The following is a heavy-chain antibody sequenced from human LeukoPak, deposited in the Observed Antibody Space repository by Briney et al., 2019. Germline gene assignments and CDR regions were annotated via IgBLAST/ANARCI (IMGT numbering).Heavy chain of an antibody. J-gene: IGHJ6*03. D-gene: IGHD5-12*01. V-gene: IGHV4-39*07. CDR3: ARDGDSGYDLYYYYMDV. CDR2: IYYSAST. Sequence: SETLSLTCTVSGGSLSSSSYYWGCIRQPPGKGLEWIGSIYYSASTYYNPSLKSRVTISVDTSKNQFSLKLSSVTAADTGVYYCARDGDSGYDLYYYYMDVGGKGTTVTV. CDR1: GGSLSSSSYY.